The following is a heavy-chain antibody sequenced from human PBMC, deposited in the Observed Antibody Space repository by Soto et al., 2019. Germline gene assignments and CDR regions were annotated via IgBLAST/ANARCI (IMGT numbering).Heavy chain of an antibody. V-gene: IGHV3-11*01. CDR2: IANLGLSI. CDR1: GFTINDYY. D-gene: IGHD5-18*01. J-gene: IGHJ4*02. Sequence: QVQLEESGGGLVKPGGSLRLSCAASGFTINDYYMTWLRQAPGKGLEWISHIANLGLSIYYADSVKGRFTISRDNAKNFLFRQLNSLRAEDTAVDYCATGYSYPWVRWGQGALVTGSS. CDR3: ATGYSYPWVR.